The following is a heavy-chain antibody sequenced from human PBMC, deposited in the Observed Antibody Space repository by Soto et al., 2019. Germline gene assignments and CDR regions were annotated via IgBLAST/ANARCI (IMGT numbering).Heavy chain of an antibody. D-gene: IGHD1-7*01. Sequence: RPSVKVSCKASGYTFTSYYMHWVRQAPGQGLEWMGIINPSGGSTSYAQKFQGWVTMTRDTSISTAYMELSRLRSDDTAVYYCARASFNWNYVYYYYGMDVWGQGTTVTVSS. CDR2: INPSGGST. V-gene: IGHV1-46*01. CDR1: GYTFTSYY. CDR3: ARASFNWNYVYYYYGMDV. J-gene: IGHJ6*02.